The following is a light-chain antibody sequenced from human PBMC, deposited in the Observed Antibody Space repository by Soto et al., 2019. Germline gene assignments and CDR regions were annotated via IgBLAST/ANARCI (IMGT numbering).Light chain of an antibody. CDR2: GAS. Sequence: MVLMLPPGTLSSSPAERATLSCRASPSASSTYLAWYRQKAGQAPRLLIYGASSRAIGLPDRFRGRGSGTDIALYNCTRELEDFAAEDGLEYCSSRRTVSQGTKVYSK. CDR3: LEYCSSRRT. CDR1: PSASSTY. J-gene: IGKJ2*02. V-gene: IGKV3-20*01.